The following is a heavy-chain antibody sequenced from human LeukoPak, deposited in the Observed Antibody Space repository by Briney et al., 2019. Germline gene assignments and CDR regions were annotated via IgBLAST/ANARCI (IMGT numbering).Heavy chain of an antibody. V-gene: IGHV3-21*01. J-gene: IGHJ4*02. CDR1: RFTFSSYS. D-gene: IGHD3-10*01. CDR2: ISSSSSYI. Sequence: GGSLRLSCAASRFTFSSYSMNWVRQAPGKGLEWVSSISSSSSYIYYADSVKGRFTIPRDNAKNSLYLQMNSLRAEDTAVYYCAREFNYYGSGSYVDYWGQGTLVTVSS. CDR3: AREFNYYGSGSYVDY.